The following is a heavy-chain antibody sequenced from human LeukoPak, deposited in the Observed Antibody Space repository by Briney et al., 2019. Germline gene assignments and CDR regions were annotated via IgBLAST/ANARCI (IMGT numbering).Heavy chain of an antibody. V-gene: IGHV3-23*01. CDR3: GKDKTTYNWWEVIES. CDR1: GFTFSSYA. Sequence: GGSLRLSCVASGFTFSSYAMTWVCQAPGKGLEWVALITHTGGDSYYADSVKGRFAISRDNSKNTLYLEMNDLRAEDTALYFCGKDKTTYNWWEVIESWGQGALVTVSS. CDR2: ITHTGGDS. D-gene: IGHD1-1*01. J-gene: IGHJ4*02.